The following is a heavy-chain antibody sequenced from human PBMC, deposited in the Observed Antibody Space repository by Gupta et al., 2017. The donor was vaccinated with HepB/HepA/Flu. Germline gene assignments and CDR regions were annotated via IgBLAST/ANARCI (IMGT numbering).Heavy chain of an antibody. CDR2: ISYDGRNQ. J-gene: IGHJ6*02. D-gene: IGHD6-6*01. CDR1: GLTFRIYG. V-gene: IGHV3-30*18. Sequence: QVQLVESGGGVVQPGRSLRLSCGASGLTFRIYGIHWVRQAPGKGLEWVAVISYDGRNQYYADSVKGRFTISRDNSNNTVYLHMNSLRAEDSAVYYCAKDQAKLDYYVNYGMDVWGQGTTVTVSS. CDR3: AKDQAKLDYYVNYGMDV.